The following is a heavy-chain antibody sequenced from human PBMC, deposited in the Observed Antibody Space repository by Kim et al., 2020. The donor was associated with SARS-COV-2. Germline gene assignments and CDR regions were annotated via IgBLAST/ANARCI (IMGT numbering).Heavy chain of an antibody. V-gene: IGHV1-24*01. CDR3: ATEMRWLRSFDPFDI. CDR1: GYTLTELS. CDR2: FDPEDGET. Sequence: ASVKVSCKVSGYTLTELSMHWVRQAPGKGLEWMGGFDPEDGETIYAQKFQGRVTMTEDTSTDTAYMELSSLRSEDTAVYYCATEMRWLRSFDPFDIWGQGTTVTVSS. D-gene: IGHD5-12*01. J-gene: IGHJ3*02.